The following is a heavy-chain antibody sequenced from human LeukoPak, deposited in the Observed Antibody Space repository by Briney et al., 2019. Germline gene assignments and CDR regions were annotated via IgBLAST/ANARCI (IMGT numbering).Heavy chain of an antibody. D-gene: IGHD1-1*01. Sequence: QTGGSLRLSCGASGFTFTSYAMSWIRQAPGEGLEWVSAISGGGENTYYGDSVKGRFTISRDNSKNTLYLQMNSLRAEDTATYYCAKPRAMTTGVGRYFDLWGRGTLVTVSS. V-gene: IGHV3-23*01. J-gene: IGHJ2*01. CDR1: GFTFTSYA. CDR3: AKPRAMTTGVGRYFDL. CDR2: ISGGGENT.